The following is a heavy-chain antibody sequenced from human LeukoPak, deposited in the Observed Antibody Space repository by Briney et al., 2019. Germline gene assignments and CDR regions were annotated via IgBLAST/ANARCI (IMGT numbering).Heavy chain of an antibody. J-gene: IGHJ4*02. CDR1: GGTFSSYA. CDR3: AIHRWLQANFHY. D-gene: IGHD6-19*01. Sequence: SVKVSCKASGGTFSSYAISWVRQAPGQGLEWMGGIIPTFGTANYAQKFQGRVTITTDESTSTAYMQLSSLRSEDTAVYYCAIHRWLQANFHYWGRGTLVTVSS. CDR2: IIPTFGTA. V-gene: IGHV1-69*05.